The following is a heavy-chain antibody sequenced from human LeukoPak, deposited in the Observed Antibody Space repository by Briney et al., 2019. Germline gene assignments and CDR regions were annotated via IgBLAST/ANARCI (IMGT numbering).Heavy chain of an antibody. Sequence: GGSLRLSCTASGFTFRDVWMTWVRRAPGKGLEWVGRIQTITDGGTTDYAAFVRGRFTISRDDSKNTLYLQLNSLKTEDTAVYYCTSTLGYWGQGTLVTVSS. CDR3: TSTLGY. V-gene: IGHV3-15*01. D-gene: IGHD3-16*01. J-gene: IGHJ4*02. CDR1: GFTFRDVW. CDR2: IQTITDGGTT.